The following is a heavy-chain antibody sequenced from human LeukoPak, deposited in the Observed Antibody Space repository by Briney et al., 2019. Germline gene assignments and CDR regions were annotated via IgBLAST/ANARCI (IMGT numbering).Heavy chain of an antibody. CDR3: AREGRYCSSTSCSTYNFDY. V-gene: IGHV3-30*04. CDR1: GFTFSSYA. Sequence: GGSLRLPCAASGFTFSSYAMHWVRQAPGKGLEWVAVISYDGSNKYYADSVKGRFTISRDNSKNTLYLQMNSLRAEDTAVYYCAREGRYCSSTSCSTYNFDYWGQGTLVTVSS. J-gene: IGHJ4*02. CDR2: ISYDGSNK. D-gene: IGHD2-2*01.